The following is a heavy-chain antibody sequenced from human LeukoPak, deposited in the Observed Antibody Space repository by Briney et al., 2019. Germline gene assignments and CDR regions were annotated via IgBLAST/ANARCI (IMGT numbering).Heavy chain of an antibody. D-gene: IGHD6-19*01. CDR2: IRSKANSYAT. V-gene: IGHV3-73*01. CDR1: GFTFSGSA. Sequence: PGGSLRLSCAASGFTFSGSAMHWVRQASGKGLEWVGRIRSKANSYATAYAASVKGRFTIPRDDSKNTAYLQMHSLKTEDKAVDYCNTLPAVAGYPDYWGQGTRFTVSS. J-gene: IGHJ4*02. CDR3: NTLPAVAGYPDY.